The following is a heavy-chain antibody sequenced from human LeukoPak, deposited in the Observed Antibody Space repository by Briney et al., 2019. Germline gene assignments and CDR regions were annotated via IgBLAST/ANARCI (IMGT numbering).Heavy chain of an antibody. V-gene: IGHV3-23*01. CDR1: GLTFSSFA. CDR3: ATSRYNYGTFDH. CDR2: ITGSGGTT. Sequence: GGSLRLSCGASGLTFSSFALSLVRQAPGKGLEWVSAITGSGGTTYYADSVKGRFIISRDNSKNTLYLQMNSLRPEDTAVYYCATSRYNYGTFDHWGQGTLVTVSS. J-gene: IGHJ4*02. D-gene: IGHD5-18*01.